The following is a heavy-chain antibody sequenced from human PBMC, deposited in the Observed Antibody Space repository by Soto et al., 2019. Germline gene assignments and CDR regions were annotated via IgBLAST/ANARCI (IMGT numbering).Heavy chain of an antibody. CDR1: GGSFSNYA. V-gene: IGHV1-69*06. J-gene: IGHJ6*02. CDR3: AVAKVRENLIFESSSMDD. D-gene: IGHD2-21*01. CDR2: IIPNFDTP. Sequence: QVHLVQSGAEVKKPGSSVKVSCKTSGGSFSNYAVSWVRQAPGQGLEWMGGIIPNFDTPNYAEKFQDRVTNIGDKTTSKVYMKLRSLRSNDPAVYDSAVAKVRENLIFESSSMDDWGQGTTVIVSS.